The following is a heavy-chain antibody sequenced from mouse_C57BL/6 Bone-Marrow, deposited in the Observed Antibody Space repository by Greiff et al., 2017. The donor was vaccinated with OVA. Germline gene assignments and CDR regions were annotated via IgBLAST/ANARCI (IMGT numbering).Heavy chain of an antibody. CDR2: IDPENGDT. V-gene: IGHV14-4*01. CDR1: GFNIKDDY. D-gene: IGHD1-1*01. Sequence: VQLQQSGAELVRPGASVKLSCTASGFNIKDDYMHWVQQRPEQGLEWIGWIDPENGDTEYASKFQGKATITADTSSNTAYLQLSSLTSEDTAVYYCTTRVYYYGSSAFAYWGQGTLVTVSA. J-gene: IGHJ3*01. CDR3: TTRVYYYGSSAFAY.